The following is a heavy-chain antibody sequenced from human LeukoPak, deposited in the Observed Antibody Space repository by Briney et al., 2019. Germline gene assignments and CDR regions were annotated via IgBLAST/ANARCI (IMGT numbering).Heavy chain of an antibody. Sequence: SETLSLTCAVYGESFNGYYWSWIRQPPGKGLEWIGEINHSGSTNYNPSLKSRVTISVDTSKNQFSLMLSSVTAADTAVYYCARGPATTGNSCYVYYWGQGTLVTVSS. D-gene: IGHD2-2*01. CDR1: GESFNGYY. CDR3: ARGPATTGNSCYVYY. J-gene: IGHJ4*02. V-gene: IGHV4-34*01. CDR2: INHSGST.